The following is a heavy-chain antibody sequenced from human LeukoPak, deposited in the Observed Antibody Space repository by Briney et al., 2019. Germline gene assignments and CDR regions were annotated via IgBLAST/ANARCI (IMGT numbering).Heavy chain of an antibody. CDR3: ATVVVSVFDY. V-gene: IGHV3-21*01. D-gene: IGHD3-22*01. CDR2: ISSSSSYI. CDR1: GFTFNSYS. J-gene: IGHJ4*02. Sequence: GGSLRLSCAASGFTFNSYSMNWVRQAPGKGLEWVSSISSSSSYIYYADSVKGRFTISRDNAKNSLYLQMNSLRAEDTAVYYCATVVVSVFDYWGQGTLVTVSS.